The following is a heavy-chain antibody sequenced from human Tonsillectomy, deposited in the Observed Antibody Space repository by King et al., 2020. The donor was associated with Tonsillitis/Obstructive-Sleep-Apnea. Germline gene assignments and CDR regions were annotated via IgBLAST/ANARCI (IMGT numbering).Heavy chain of an antibody. CDR2: ISSSSSYI. CDR3: ARYCSSTRCYTNAIDI. J-gene: IGHJ3*02. CDR1: GFTFSIYS. D-gene: IGHD2-2*02. Sequence: VQLVESGGGLVKPGGSLRLSCAASGFTFSIYSMNWVRQAPGKGLEWVSSISSSSSYIYHADSVKGRFTISRDNAKNSLYLQMNSVTAEDTAVYYCARYCSSTRCYTNAIDIWGQGTMVTVSS. V-gene: IGHV3-21*01.